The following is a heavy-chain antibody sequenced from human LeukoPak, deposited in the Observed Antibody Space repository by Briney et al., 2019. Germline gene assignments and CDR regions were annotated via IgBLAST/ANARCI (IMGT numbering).Heavy chain of an antibody. CDR1: GHTFTIYY. J-gene: IGHJ4*02. CDR2: INPSGGST. Sequence: ASVKVSCKASGHTFTIYYMHWVRQAPGQGLEWMGIINPSGGSTSYAQKFQGRVTMTRDMSTSTVYMELSSLRSEDTAVYYCARRDYYDSSGSLFDYWGQGTLVTVSS. D-gene: IGHD3-22*01. CDR3: ARRDYYDSSGSLFDY. V-gene: IGHV1-46*01.